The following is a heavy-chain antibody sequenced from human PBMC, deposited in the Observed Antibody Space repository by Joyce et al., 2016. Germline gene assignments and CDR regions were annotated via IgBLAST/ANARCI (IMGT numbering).Heavy chain of an antibody. CDR1: GFTFSNYW. CDR3: VRDGWGY. Sequence: EVQLVEAGGGLVQPGGSLRLSCAASGFTFSNYWMHWVRQAPGKGLVWVSRVKYDGTIKEYADSGKGRFTISRDNANNTVHLQMNSLTAEDTAVYYCVRDGWGYWGQGALVTVTS. D-gene: IGHD1-26*01. J-gene: IGHJ4*02. CDR2: VKYDGTIK. V-gene: IGHV3-74*03.